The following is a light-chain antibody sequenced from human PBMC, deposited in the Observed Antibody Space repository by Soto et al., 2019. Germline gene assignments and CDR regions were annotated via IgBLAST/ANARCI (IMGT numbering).Light chain of an antibody. Sequence: DIVLTQSPGTLSLSPGERATLSCRASQSVSSNYLAWYQQKPCQAPSLIIYVASSRATGIPDSFSGSQSWINFTFTITRQAPEDYGMYECKQYGSSAPITFGEGTRVEIE. CDR1: QSVSSNY. V-gene: IGKV3-20*01. CDR3: KQYGSSAPIT. J-gene: IGKJ5*01. CDR2: VAS.